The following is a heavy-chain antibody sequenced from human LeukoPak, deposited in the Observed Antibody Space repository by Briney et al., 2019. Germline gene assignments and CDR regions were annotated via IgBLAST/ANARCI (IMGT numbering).Heavy chain of an antibody. Sequence: GGSLRLSCAASGFTFSTYSMNWVRQAPGKGLEWVSSISSSSAYTYYADSVKGRFIISRDNAENSLYLQLNSLRAEDTAVYYCARDWNYYYMDVWGKGTTVTVSS. CDR3: ARDWNYYYMDV. CDR2: ISSSSAYT. D-gene: IGHD1-1*01. J-gene: IGHJ6*03. CDR1: GFTFSTYS. V-gene: IGHV3-21*01.